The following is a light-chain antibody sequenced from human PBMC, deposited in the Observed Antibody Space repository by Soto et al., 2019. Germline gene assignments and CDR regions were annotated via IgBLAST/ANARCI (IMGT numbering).Light chain of an antibody. Sequence: NQPAWVSGSPGQSITIACTGTMSDVGGYNYVSWYQQHPGKAPKLMIYEVSNRPSGVSNRFSGSKSGNTASLTISGLQAEDEADYYCSSYTSSSARVFGTGTKVTVL. J-gene: IGLJ1*01. V-gene: IGLV2-14*01. CDR1: MSDVGGYNY. CDR3: SSYTSSSARV. CDR2: EVS.